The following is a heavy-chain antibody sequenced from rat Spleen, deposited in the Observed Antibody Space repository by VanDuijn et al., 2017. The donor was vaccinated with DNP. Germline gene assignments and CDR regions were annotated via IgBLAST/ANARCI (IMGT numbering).Heavy chain of an antibody. CDR2: IWGDGNT. CDR3: TRDRGVYYSGLFDY. J-gene: IGHJ2*01. D-gene: IGHD1-1*01. V-gene: IGHV2S75*01. Sequence: QVQLKESGPGLVRPSETLSLTCTVSGFSLTSYHVIWVRQSPGKGLEWMGIIWGDGNTDYNSALKSRLSINRDTSKSQVFLKMNSLQTDDTASYYCTRDRGVYYSGLFDYWGQGVMVTVSS. CDR1: GFSLTSYH.